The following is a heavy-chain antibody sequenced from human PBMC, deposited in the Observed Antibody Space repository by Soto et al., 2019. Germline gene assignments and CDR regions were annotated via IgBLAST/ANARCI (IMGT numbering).Heavy chain of an antibody. CDR1: GYSFTSYW. Sequence: GESLKISCKGSGYSFTSYWISWVRQMPGKGLEWMGRIDPSDSYTNYSPSFQGHVTISADKSISTAYLQWSSLKASDTAMYYCARSSIAARSFGYYYGMDVWGQGTTVTVS. CDR2: IDPSDSYT. D-gene: IGHD6-6*01. J-gene: IGHJ6*02. CDR3: ARSSIAARSFGYYYGMDV. V-gene: IGHV5-10-1*01.